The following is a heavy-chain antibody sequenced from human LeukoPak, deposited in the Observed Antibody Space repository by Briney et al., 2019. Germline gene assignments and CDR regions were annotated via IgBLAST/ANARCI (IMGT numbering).Heavy chain of an antibody. V-gene: IGHV3-48*02. Sequence: GGSLRLSCVASGFTFNSYSMNWVRHAPGKGLEWVSYFGWSGTTIYYADSVKGRFTISRDSARNSLYLQMNSLRDEDSAVYYCARDSGSGWSNDYWGQGTLVTVSS. CDR3: ARDSGSGWSNDY. J-gene: IGHJ4*02. CDR2: FGWSGTTI. CDR1: GFTFNSYS. D-gene: IGHD6-19*01.